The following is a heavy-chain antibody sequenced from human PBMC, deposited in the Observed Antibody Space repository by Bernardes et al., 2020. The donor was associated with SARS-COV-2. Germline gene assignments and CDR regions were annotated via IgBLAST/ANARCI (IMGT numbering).Heavy chain of an antibody. CDR1: DFTFISYA. V-gene: IGHV3-23*01. J-gene: IGHJ6*02. D-gene: IGHD2-15*01. Sequence: GGSLRLSCAASDFTFISYAMTWVRQAPGKGLEWVSTISESGDNTYYADSMKGRFTISRDNSKNTLYLQMNSLRAEDTAVYYCAKDRPPKYIVVVVAARYGMDVWGQGTTVTVSS. CDR3: AKDRPPKYIVVVVAARYGMDV. CDR2: ISESGDNT.